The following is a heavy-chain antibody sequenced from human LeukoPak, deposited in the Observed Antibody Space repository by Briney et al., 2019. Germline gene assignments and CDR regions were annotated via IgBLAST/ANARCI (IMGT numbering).Heavy chain of an antibody. Sequence: SETLSLTCTVSGGSISSYYWSWIRQPPGKGLEWIGYIYYSGSTNYNPSLKSRVTISVDTSKNQFSLKLSSVTAADTAVYYCARVPGYCSSTSYSNDAFDIWGQGTVVTVSS. CDR1: GGSISSYY. CDR2: IYYSGST. CDR3: ARVPGYCSSTSYSNDAFDI. J-gene: IGHJ3*02. D-gene: IGHD2-2*01. V-gene: IGHV4-59*01.